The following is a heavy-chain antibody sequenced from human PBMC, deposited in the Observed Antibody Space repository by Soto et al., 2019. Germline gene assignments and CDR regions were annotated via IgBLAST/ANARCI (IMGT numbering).Heavy chain of an antibody. D-gene: IGHD3-3*01. J-gene: IGHJ4*02. CDR1: GTSFSGYY. Sequence: QVQLQQWGAGLLKPSETLSLTCAVSGTSFSGYYWSWIRQPPVKGLEWIGEINHSGSTNYNPSLKSRLTISVDISNNQFSLKLNSVTAADTAVYYSACLYSDSWRGYSSTTFDYWGQGTLVTVSS. V-gene: IGHV4-34*01. CDR3: ACLYSDSWRGYSSTTFDY. CDR2: INHSGST.